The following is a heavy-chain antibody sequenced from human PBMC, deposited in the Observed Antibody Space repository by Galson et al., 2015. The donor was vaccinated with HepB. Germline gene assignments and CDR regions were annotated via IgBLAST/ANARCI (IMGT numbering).Heavy chain of an antibody. CDR2: INPNSGGT. D-gene: IGHD6-13*01. CDR3: AREAIAAAGTNYYYGMDV. V-gene: IGHV1-2*05. CDR1: GYTFTGYY. Sequence: SVKVSCKASGYTFTGYYMHWVRQAPGQGLGWMGRINPNSGGTNYAQKFQGRVTMTRDTSISTAYMELSRLRSDDTVVYYCAREAIAAAGTNYYYGMDVWGQGTTVTVSS. J-gene: IGHJ6*02.